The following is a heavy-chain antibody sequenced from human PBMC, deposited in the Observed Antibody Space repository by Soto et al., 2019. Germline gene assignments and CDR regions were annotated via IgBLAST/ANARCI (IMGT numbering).Heavy chain of an antibody. Sequence: PSETLSLTCTVSGGSISSYYWSWIRQPPGKGLEWIGYLYYSGSTNYNPSLKSRVTISVDTSKNQFSLKLSSVTAADTAVYYCAREGIGRYYFDYWGQGTLVTVSS. CDR3: AREGIGRYYFDY. CDR1: GGSISSYY. D-gene: IGHD2-21*01. J-gene: IGHJ4*02. CDR2: LYYSGST. V-gene: IGHV4-59*01.